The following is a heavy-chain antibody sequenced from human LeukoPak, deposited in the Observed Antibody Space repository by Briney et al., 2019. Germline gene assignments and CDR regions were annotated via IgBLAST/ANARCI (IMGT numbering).Heavy chain of an antibody. CDR1: GFTFSSYC. J-gene: IGHJ4*02. V-gene: IGHV3-23*01. D-gene: IGHD2-2*01. Sequence: PGGSLRLSCAASGFTFSSYCMSWVRQAPGKGLEWVSGISGGGGSTYYADSVKGRFTISRDNSKNTLYLQMNSLRAEDTAVYYCAKDSRAPATAINWGQGTLVTVSS. CDR3: AKDSRAPATAIN. CDR2: ISGGGGST.